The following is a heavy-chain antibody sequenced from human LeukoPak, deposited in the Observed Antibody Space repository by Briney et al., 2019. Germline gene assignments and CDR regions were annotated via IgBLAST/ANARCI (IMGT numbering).Heavy chain of an antibody. CDR2: ISDSGGGT. Sequence: GGSLRLSYAASGFTFSNFAMSWVRQAPGKGLQWVSAISDSGGGTFYADSVKGRFTISRDNSKNTLYLQMNSLRAEDTAVYYCAKVGVGWVAFEYWGQGTLVTVSS. CDR3: AKVGVGWVAFEY. CDR1: GFTFSNFA. V-gene: IGHV3-23*01. J-gene: IGHJ4*02. D-gene: IGHD3-16*01.